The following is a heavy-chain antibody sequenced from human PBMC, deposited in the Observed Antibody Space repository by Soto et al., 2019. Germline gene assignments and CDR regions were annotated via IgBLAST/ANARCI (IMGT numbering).Heavy chain of an antibody. CDR1: GFTFNKAW. Sequence: EVQLVESGGGLVKPGGSLRLSCAASGFTFNKAWMSWVRQAPGKGLEWIALIKSKSNGETAHYAAPVKDRFIISRDDSESTLYLQMNSLKTEDTAVYYCTTQTLYCRAGFCYGVDVWGQGTTVTVSS. V-gene: IGHV3-15*01. D-gene: IGHD1-26*01. CDR3: TTQTLYCRAGFCYGVDV. CDR2: IKSKSNGETA. J-gene: IGHJ6*02.